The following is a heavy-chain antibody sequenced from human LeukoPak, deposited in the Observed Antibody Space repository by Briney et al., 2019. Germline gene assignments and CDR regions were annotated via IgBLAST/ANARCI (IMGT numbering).Heavy chain of an antibody. CDR1: GYTFTGYY. CDR3: AGAAGYSYGLTDFDY. J-gene: IGHJ4*02. Sequence: GASVKVSCKASGYTFTGYYMHWVRQAPGQGLEWMGWINPNSGGTNYAQKVQGRVTMTRDTSISTAYMELSRLRSDDTAVYYCAGAAGYSYGLTDFDYWGQGTLVTVSS. V-gene: IGHV1-2*02. D-gene: IGHD5-18*01. CDR2: INPNSGGT.